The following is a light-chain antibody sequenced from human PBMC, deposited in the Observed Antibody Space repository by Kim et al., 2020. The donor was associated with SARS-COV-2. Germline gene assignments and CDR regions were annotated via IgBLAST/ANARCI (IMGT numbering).Light chain of an antibody. CDR1: QGISNH. J-gene: IGKJ4*01. CDR3: QKYNRAPLT. Sequence: DIQMTHSPSSLSASVGDRVTITCRASQGISNHLAWYQQKPGKVPKLLIYAASTLQSGVPSRFSGSGSGTDFTLTISSLQPEDVATYYCQKYNRAPLTFGGGTKVDIK. V-gene: IGKV1-27*01. CDR2: AAS.